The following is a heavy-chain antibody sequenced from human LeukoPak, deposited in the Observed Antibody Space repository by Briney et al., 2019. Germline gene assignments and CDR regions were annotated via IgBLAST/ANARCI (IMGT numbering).Heavy chain of an antibody. CDR2: ITASGTAM. Sequence: GGSLRLSCAASGFTFSSYSMNWVCQAPGKGLEWVSHITASGTAMFYADSVKGRFTISRDNAKNSLYLQMNSLRDEDTAVYYCASSGSYRFDYWGQGTLVTVSS. CDR3: ASSGSYRFDY. CDR1: GFTFSSYS. J-gene: IGHJ4*02. D-gene: IGHD1-26*01. V-gene: IGHV3-48*02.